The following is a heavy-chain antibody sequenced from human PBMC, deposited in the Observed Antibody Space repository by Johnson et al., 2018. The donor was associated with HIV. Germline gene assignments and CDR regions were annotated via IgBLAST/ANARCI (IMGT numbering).Heavy chain of an antibody. CDR2: ISSNSGSI. CDR3: AGAYCGGNKGFDAFDI. Sequence: VQLVESGGGVERPGESLRLSCVGSGFMFDDYAMSWVRQAPGKGLEWVSTISSNSGSIAYADSVKGRFTISRDNSKNTLYLQMNSLRAEDTAVYYCAGAYCGGNKGFDAFDIGGQGTMVTVSS. J-gene: IGHJ3*02. D-gene: IGHD2-21*01. V-gene: IGHV3-20*04. CDR1: GFMFDDYA.